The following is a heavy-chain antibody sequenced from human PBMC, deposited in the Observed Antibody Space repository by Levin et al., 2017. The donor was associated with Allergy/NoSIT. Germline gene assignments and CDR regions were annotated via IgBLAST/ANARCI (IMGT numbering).Heavy chain of an antibody. Sequence: GSLRLSCTVSGGSISSYYWSWIRQPPGKGLEWIGYIYYSGSTNYNPSLKSRVTISVDTSKNQFSLKLSSVTAADTAVYYCARRGGYCSSTSCYEYFQHWGQGTLVTVSS. D-gene: IGHD2-2*01. J-gene: IGHJ1*01. CDR2: IYYSGST. CDR3: ARRGGYCSSTSCYEYFQH. V-gene: IGHV4-59*08. CDR1: GGSISSYY.